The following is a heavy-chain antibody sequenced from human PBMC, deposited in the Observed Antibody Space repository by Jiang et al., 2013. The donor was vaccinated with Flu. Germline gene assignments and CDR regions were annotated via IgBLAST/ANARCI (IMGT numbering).Heavy chain of an antibody. CDR2: IYYSGRT. D-gene: IGHD2-2*02. V-gene: IGHV4-39*02. CDR1: GASISSSTYY. CDR3: VSQLLYEGYYFDY. J-gene: IGHJ4*02. Sequence: GPGLVKPSETLSLTCTVSGASISSSTYYWGWVRQPPGKGLEWIGSIYYSGRTYKRPSLKSRVSISVDTSMNHFSLKLSSVTAADTAVYFCVSQLLYEGYYFDYWGQGTLVTVSS.